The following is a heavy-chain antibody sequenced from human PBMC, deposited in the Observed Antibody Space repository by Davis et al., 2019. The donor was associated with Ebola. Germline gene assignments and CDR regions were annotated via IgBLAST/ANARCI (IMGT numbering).Heavy chain of an antibody. CDR3: ASGLWGSRGMDV. CDR2: INPNSGGT. Sequence: ASVEVSCKASGGTFSTYTFTWVRQAPGQGLEWMGRINPNSGGTNYAQKFQGRVTMTRDTSISTAYMELSSLRSEDTAVYYCASGLWGSRGMDVWGKGTTVTVSS. J-gene: IGHJ6*04. CDR1: GGTFSTYT. D-gene: IGHD3-16*01. V-gene: IGHV1-2*06.